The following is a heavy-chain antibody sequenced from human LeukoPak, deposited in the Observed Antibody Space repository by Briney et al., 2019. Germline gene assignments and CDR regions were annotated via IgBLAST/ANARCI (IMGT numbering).Heavy chain of an antibody. V-gene: IGHV3-7*03. CDR1: GFTVSSYW. J-gene: IGHJ4*02. D-gene: IGHD6-13*01. CDR2: IKQDGSEK. CDR3: ARTSVAAPGGNY. Sequence: PGGSLRLSCAASGFTVSSYWMSWVRQAPGKGLEWVGNIKQDGSEKNYVDSVKGRFTISRDNAENSLYLQMNSLRAEDTAVYYCARTSVAAPGGNYWGQGALVTVSS.